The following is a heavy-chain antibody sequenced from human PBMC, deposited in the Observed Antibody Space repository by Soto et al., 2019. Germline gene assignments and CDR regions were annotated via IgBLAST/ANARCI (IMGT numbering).Heavy chain of an antibody. CDR1: GFTFSSYE. CDR2: ISSSGSTI. CDR3: ARDTRLTIFGVVIINYYYYGMDV. V-gene: IGHV3-48*03. D-gene: IGHD3-3*01. J-gene: IGHJ6*02. Sequence: GGSLRLSCAASGFTFSSYEMNWVRQAPGKGLEWVSYISSSGSTIYYADSVKGRFTISRDNAKNSLYLQMNSLRAEDTAVYYCARDTRLTIFGVVIINYYYYGMDVWGQGTTFTVSS.